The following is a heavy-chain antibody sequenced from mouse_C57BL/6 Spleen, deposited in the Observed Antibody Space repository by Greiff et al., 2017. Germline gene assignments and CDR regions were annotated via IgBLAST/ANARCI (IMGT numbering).Heavy chain of an antibody. Sequence: VQLQESGAELVKPGASVKISCKASGYAFSSYWMNWVKQRPGKGLEWIGQIYPGDGDTNYNGKFKGKATLTADKSSSTAYMQLSSLTSEDSAVYFCARQDYGSSLGFAYWGQGTLVTVSA. D-gene: IGHD1-1*01. J-gene: IGHJ3*01. CDR1: GYAFSSYW. V-gene: IGHV1-80*01. CDR2: IYPGDGDT. CDR3: ARQDYGSSLGFAY.